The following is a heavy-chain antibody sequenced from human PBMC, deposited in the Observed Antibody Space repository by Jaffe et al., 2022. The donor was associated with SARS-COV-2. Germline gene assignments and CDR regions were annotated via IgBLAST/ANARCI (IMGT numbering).Heavy chain of an antibody. CDR2: IKQDGSEK. Sequence: EVQLVESGGDLVQPGGSLRLSCAASGFTFSSYWMTWVRQAPGRGLEWVANIKQDGSEKYYVDSVKGRFSISRDNAKNSLYLQMNSLRVEDTAVYYCVPYSYGSGSYGDWGQGTLVTVSS. CDR3: VPYSYGSGSYGD. D-gene: IGHD3-10*01. J-gene: IGHJ4*02. V-gene: IGHV3-7*01. CDR1: GFTFSSYW.